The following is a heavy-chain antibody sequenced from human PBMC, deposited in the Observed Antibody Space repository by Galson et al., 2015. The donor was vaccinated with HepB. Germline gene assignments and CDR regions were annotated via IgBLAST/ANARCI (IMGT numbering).Heavy chain of an antibody. D-gene: IGHD1-26*01. CDR3: TKGKPPIIMGSTTGDFDS. CDR2: ITYDGSDK. CDR1: GFIFSNFG. V-gene: IGHV3-30*18. J-gene: IGHJ4*02. Sequence: SLRLSCAASGFIFSNFGMHWVRQAPGKGLEWVASITYDGSDKYYADSVKGRFTVSRDNSKNTLYREMNSLRAEDTALYYCTKGKPPIIMGSTTGDFDSWGQGTLVTVSS.